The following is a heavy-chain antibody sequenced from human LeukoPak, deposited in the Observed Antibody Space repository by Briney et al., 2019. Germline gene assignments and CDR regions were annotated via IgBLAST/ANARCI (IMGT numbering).Heavy chain of an antibody. CDR3: ARGIVVQPSANWFDP. D-gene: IGHD2-2*01. V-gene: IGHV4-34*01. CDR2: INHSGST. CDR1: GGSFSGYY. Sequence: SETLSLTCAVHGGSFSGYYWSWIRQPPGKGLEWIGEINHSGSTNYNPSLKSRVTISVDTSKNQFSLKLSSVTAADTAVYYCARGIVVQPSANWFDPWGQGTPVTVSS. J-gene: IGHJ5*02.